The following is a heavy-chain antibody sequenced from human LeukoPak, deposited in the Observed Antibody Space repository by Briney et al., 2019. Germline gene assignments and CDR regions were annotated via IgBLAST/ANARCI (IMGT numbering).Heavy chain of an antibody. V-gene: IGHV4-39*02. J-gene: IGHJ4*02. CDR2: IYYSGTT. D-gene: IGHD1-1*01. CDR1: GGSISSSSYY. Sequence: PSETLSLTCTVSGGSISSSSYYWGWIRQPPGKGLEWIGSIYYSGTTYYNPSLKSRVTISVDTSKNQFSLKLSSVTAADTAVYYCARDFRLEPFDYWGQGTLVTVSS. CDR3: ARDFRLEPFDY.